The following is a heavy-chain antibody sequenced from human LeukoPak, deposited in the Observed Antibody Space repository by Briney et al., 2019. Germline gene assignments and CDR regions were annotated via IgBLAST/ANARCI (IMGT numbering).Heavy chain of an antibody. CDR2: IKQDGSEK. CDR1: GFTFSSYW. V-gene: IGHV3-7*01. J-gene: IGHJ6*02. CDR3: AREGFSGAGSVGKWFGELFSPPASYYYYGMDV. D-gene: IGHD3-10*01. Sequence: GGSLRLSCAASGFTFSSYWMSWVRQAPGKGLEWVANIKQDGSEKYYVDSVKGRFTISRDNAKNSLYLQMNSLRAEDTAVYYCAREGFSGAGSVGKWFGELFSPPASYYYYGMDVWGQGTTVTVSS.